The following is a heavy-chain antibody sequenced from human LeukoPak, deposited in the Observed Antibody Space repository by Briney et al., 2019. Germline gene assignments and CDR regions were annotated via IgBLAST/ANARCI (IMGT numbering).Heavy chain of an antibody. J-gene: IGHJ6*03. CDR3: AKDNQWLVQNYFYYYMDV. Sequence: PGGSLRLSCAASGFSFDDYAMHWVRQAPGKGLEWVSLISGDGDSTYYADSVKGRFTISRDNSKNSLYLQMNSLRTEDTALYYCAKDNQWLVQNYFYYYMDVWGKGTTVTVSS. D-gene: IGHD6-19*01. V-gene: IGHV3-43*02. CDR2: ISGDGDST. CDR1: GFSFDDYA.